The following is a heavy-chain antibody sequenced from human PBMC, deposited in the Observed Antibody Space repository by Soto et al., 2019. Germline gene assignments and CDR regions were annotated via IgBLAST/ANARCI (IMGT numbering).Heavy chain of an antibody. D-gene: IGHD1-26*01. Sequence: TGGSLRLSCAASGFTFSSYGMHWVRQAPGKGLEWVAVISYDGSNKYYADSVKGRFTISRDNSKNTLYLQMNSLRAEDTAVYYCALGESWYFDLWGRGTLVTVSS. CDR2: ISYDGSNK. J-gene: IGHJ2*01. CDR1: GFTFSSYG. CDR3: ALGESWYFDL. V-gene: IGHV3-30*03.